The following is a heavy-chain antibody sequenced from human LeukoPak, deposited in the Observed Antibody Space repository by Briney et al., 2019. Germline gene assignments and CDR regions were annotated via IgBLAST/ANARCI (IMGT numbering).Heavy chain of an antibody. CDR2: INTDGSST. J-gene: IGHJ4*02. CDR1: GFTLRSHW. V-gene: IGHV3-74*01. Sequence: GGSLRLSCAASGFTLRSHWMHWVRQPPGKGLVWVSRINTDGSSTNYADSVKGRFTISRDNAKNTLYLQMNSLRAEDTAVYYCARDEGNWNYGSWGQGTLVTVSS. CDR3: ARDEGNWNYGS. D-gene: IGHD1-7*01.